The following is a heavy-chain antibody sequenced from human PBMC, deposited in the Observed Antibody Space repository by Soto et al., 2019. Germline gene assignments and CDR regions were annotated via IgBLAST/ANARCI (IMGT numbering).Heavy chain of an antibody. CDR1: GGSISSRNW. J-gene: IGHJ5*02. Sequence: SETLSLTCAVSGGSISSRNWWNWVRQPPGKGLEWIGEIHHSGSTNYNPSLKSRVTISVDKSKNQFSLKLNSVTAADTAVYYCARVRQGCSSTSCYFDPSGQATLVTVSS. CDR2: IHHSGST. D-gene: IGHD2-2*01. V-gene: IGHV4-4*02. CDR3: ARVRQGCSSTSCYFDP.